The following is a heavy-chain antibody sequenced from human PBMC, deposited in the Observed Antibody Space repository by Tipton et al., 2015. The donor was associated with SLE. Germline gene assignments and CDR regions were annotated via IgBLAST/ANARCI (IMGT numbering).Heavy chain of an antibody. J-gene: IGHJ4*02. CDR3: ARIQDSAGYFDY. CDR2: ISAYNGNT. D-gene: IGHD5-18*01. V-gene: IGHV1-18*01. CDR1: GYTFTSYG. Sequence: QSGAEVKKPGASVKVSCKASGYTFTSYGISWVRQAPGQGLEWMGWISAYNGNTNYAQKLQGRVTMTRDTSTSTVYMELSSLRSEDTAVYYCARIQDSAGYFDYWGQGTLVTVSS.